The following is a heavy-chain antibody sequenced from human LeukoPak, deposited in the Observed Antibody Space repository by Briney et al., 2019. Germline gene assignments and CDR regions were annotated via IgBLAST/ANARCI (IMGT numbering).Heavy chain of an antibody. CDR2: ITPSGGST. CDR3: ARELPITMMAGALHI. J-gene: IGHJ3*02. CDR1: EYTFTSYY. Sequence: ASVKVSCKASEYTFTSYYMHWVRQAPGQGLEWMGIITPSGGSTSYAQKFQGRVTMTRDTSTSTVYMELSSLRSEDTAVYYCARELPITMMAGALHIWGQGTMVTVSS. D-gene: IGHD3-22*01. V-gene: IGHV1-46*01.